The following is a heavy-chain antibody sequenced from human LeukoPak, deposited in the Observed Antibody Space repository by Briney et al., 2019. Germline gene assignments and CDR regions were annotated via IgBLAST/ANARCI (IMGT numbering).Heavy chain of an antibody. V-gene: IGHV3-9*01. CDR3: AKDQYGSGTLYGMDV. CDR2: ISWNSGSI. J-gene: IGHJ6*02. CDR1: GFTFDDYA. D-gene: IGHD3-10*01. Sequence: GRSLRLSCAASGFTFDDYAMHWVRQAPGKGLEWVSGISWNSGSIGYADSVKGRFTIPRDNAKNSLYLQMNSLRAEDTALYYCAKDQYGSGTLYGMDVWGQGTTVTVSS.